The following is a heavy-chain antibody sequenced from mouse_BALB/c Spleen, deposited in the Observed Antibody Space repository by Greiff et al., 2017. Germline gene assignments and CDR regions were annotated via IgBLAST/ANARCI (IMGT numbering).Heavy chain of an antibody. J-gene: IGHJ4*01. Sequence: EVQLQQSGPELVKPGASVKMSCKASGYTFTSYVMHWVKQKPGQGLEWIGYINPYNDGTKYNEKFKGKATLTSDKSSSTAYMELSSLTSEDSAVYYCARWMNYDAMDYWGQGTSVTVSS. CDR2: INPYNDGT. CDR3: ARWMNYDAMDY. CDR1: GYTFTSYV. V-gene: IGHV1-14*01.